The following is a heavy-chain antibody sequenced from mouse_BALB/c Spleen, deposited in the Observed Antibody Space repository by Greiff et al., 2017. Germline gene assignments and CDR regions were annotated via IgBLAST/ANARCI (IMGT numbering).Heavy chain of an antibody. CDR3: ASLYDGHYGGYFDV. D-gene: IGHD2-3*01. V-gene: IGHV3-2*02. Sequence: EVQLQESGPGLVKPSQSLSLTCTVTGYSITSDYAWNWIRQFPGNKLEWMGYISYSGSTSYNPSLKSRISITRDTSKNQFFLQLNSVTTEDTATYYCASLYDGHYGGYFDVWGAGTTVTVSS. CDR1: GYSITSDYA. J-gene: IGHJ1*01. CDR2: ISYSGST.